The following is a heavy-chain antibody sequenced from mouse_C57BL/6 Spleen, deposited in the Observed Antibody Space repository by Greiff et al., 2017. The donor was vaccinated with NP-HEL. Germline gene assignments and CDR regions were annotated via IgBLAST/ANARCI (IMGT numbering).Heavy chain of an antibody. J-gene: IGHJ3*01. D-gene: IGHD1-1*01. CDR3: VRVAPIAY. CDR1: GFSFNTYA. CDR2: IRSKSNNYAT. V-gene: IGHV10-1*01. Sequence: EVKLMESGGGLVQPKGSLKLSCAASGFSFNTYAMNWVRQAPGKGLEWVARIRSKSNNYATYYADSVKDRFTISRDDSESMLYLQMNNLKTEDTAMYYCVRVAPIAYWGQGTLVTVSA.